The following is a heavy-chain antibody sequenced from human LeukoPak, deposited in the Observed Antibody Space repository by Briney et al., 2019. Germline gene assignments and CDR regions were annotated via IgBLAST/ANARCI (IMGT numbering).Heavy chain of an antibody. Sequence: PSETLSLTCAVYGGSFSGYYWSWIRQPPGKGLEWIGEVNHSGSTNYNPSLKSRVTISVDTSKNQFSLKLSSVTAADTAVYYCATNRLTTVTTADYYYMDVWGKGTTVTVSS. V-gene: IGHV4-34*01. CDR1: GGSFSGYY. CDR2: VNHSGST. CDR3: ATNRLTTVTTADYYYMDV. J-gene: IGHJ6*03. D-gene: IGHD4-17*01.